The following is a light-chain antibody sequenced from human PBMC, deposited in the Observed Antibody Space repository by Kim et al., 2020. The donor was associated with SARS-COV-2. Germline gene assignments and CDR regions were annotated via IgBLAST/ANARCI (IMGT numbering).Light chain of an antibody. V-gene: IGKV1-9*01. CDR1: QGISGD. Sequence: IQLTQSPSSLSASVGDRVTITCRASQGISGDLAWYQQKPGEAPKLLIYSASTLHSGVPSRFSGSGSGTDFTLSIGSLQPEDFATYYCQQANSYPLTFGGGTRVDIK. CDR3: QQANSYPLT. J-gene: IGKJ4*01. CDR2: SAS.